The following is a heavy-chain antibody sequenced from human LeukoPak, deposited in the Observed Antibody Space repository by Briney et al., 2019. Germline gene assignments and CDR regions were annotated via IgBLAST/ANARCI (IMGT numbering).Heavy chain of an antibody. J-gene: IGHJ5*02. CDR2: INPNSGGT. V-gene: IGHV1-2*02. CDR3: ARPARRGGYSGYEHNWFDP. CDR1: GYTFTGYY. D-gene: IGHD5-12*01. Sequence: ASVKVSCKASGYTFTGYYMHWVRQAPGQGLEWMGWINPNSGGTNYAQKFQGRVTMTRDTSISTAYMELSRLRSDDTAVYYCARPARRGGYSGYEHNWFDPWGQGTLVTVSS.